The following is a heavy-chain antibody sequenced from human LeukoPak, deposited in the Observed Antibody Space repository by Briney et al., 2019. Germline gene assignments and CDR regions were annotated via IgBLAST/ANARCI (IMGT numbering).Heavy chain of an antibody. CDR1: GFTFSSYA. J-gene: IGHJ3*02. D-gene: IGHD1-26*01. Sequence: GGSLRLSCAASGFTFSSYAMSWVRQAPGKGLEWVSAISGSGGSTYYADSVKGRFTISRDNAKNSLYLQMNSLRAEDTAVYYCARDKCGGSYVCALDIWGQGTMVTVSS. CDR2: ISGSGGST. V-gene: IGHV3-23*01. CDR3: ARDKCGGSYVCALDI.